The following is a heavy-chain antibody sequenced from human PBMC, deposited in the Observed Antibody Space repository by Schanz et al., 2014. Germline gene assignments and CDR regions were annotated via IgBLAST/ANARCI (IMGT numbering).Heavy chain of an antibody. D-gene: IGHD3-10*01. CDR2: INSHTGNT. V-gene: IGHV1-18*01. J-gene: IGHJ3*02. CDR3: ARVHIATYHYNSPGAFDI. CDR1: GYIFGSHG. Sequence: QVQLLQSGSEVRKPGASVKVSCKASGYIFGSHGMTWVRQAPGQGPELMGWINSHTGNTQYAQKFQGRVSMTRDTVTTTVHLELTRMRTDDTDIYYCARVHIATYHYNSPGAFDIWGQGTRVTVSS.